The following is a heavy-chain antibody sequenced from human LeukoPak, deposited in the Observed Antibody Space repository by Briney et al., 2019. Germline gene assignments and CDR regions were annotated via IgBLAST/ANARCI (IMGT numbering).Heavy chain of an antibody. Sequence: GGSLRLSRAASGFTFGSYAMSWVRQAPGKGLEWVSAISGSGGSTYYADSVKGRFTISRDNSKNTLYLQMNSLRAEDTAVYYCAKGTAVAGWNYWGQGTLVTVSS. CDR1: GFTFGSYA. D-gene: IGHD6-19*01. V-gene: IGHV3-23*01. CDR2: ISGSGGST. CDR3: AKGTAVAGWNY. J-gene: IGHJ4*02.